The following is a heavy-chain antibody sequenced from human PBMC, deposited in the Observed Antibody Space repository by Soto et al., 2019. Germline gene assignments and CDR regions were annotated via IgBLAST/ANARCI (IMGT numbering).Heavy chain of an antibody. J-gene: IGHJ4*02. CDR2: IYPGDSDT. V-gene: IGHV5-51*01. CDR3: ARFIAAAGKGLDY. Sequence: GESLKISCKGCGYSFTSYWIGWVRQMPGKGLEWMGIIYPGDSDTRYSPSFQGQVTISADKSISTAYLQWSSLKASDTAMYYCARFIAAAGKGLDYWGQGTLVTVSS. CDR1: GYSFTSYW. D-gene: IGHD6-13*01.